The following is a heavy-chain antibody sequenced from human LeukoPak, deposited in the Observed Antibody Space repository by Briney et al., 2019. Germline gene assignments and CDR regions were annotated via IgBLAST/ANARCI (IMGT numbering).Heavy chain of an antibody. Sequence: ASVKVSCKTSGYTFTNYYIHWVRQAPGQGLEWMGRINPNNGGTNCAQKFQGRVTMTGDTSISTAYMELSSLRSDDTAMYYCARESGSYHGNDYWGQGTLVTVSS. CDR3: ARESGSYHGNDY. CDR1: GYTFTNYY. D-gene: IGHD1-26*01. CDR2: INPNNGGT. J-gene: IGHJ4*02. V-gene: IGHV1-2*06.